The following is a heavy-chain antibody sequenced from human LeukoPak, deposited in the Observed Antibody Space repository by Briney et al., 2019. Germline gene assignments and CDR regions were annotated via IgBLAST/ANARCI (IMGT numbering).Heavy chain of an antibody. V-gene: IGHV4-59*08. Sequence: SETLSLTCTVSGGSISNYYWSWIRQPPGKGLEWIGYIYYSGSTTYNPSLKSRVTISVDTSKNQLSLKLSSVTAADTAVYYCARSKAHLSTSWYGTWFDPWGQGTLVTVSS. D-gene: IGHD2-2*01. CDR2: IYYSGST. J-gene: IGHJ5*02. CDR3: ARSKAHLSTSWYGTWFDP. CDR1: GGSISNYY.